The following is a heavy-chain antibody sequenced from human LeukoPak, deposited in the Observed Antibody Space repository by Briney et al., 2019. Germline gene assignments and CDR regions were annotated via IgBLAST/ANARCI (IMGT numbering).Heavy chain of an antibody. V-gene: IGHV1-46*02. J-gene: IGHJ4*02. Sequence: GSVKVSCKASGYTFNTYYIHWLRQAPGQGLEWMGLISPGGGDTSYAQKLQGRVTMTRDTSTSTVYLELSNLRSEDTAVYYCARGPRGQRFDYWGQGTLVTVSS. CDR1: GYTFNTYY. D-gene: IGHD1-1*01. CDR2: ISPGGGDT. CDR3: ARGPRGQRFDY.